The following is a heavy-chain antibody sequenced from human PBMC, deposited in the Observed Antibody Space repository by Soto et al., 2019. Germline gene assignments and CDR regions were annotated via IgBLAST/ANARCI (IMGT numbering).Heavy chain of an antibody. J-gene: IGHJ5*02. V-gene: IGHV3-23*01. D-gene: IGHD3-3*01. Sequence: EVQLFESGGGFVESGGSLRLSCAASGFIFQDYAMSWVRQAPGKGLEWVSTITSSDDITYSADSVRGRVTISRDNSANILFLILTYLSVDDTTTYYCAKGDSSGSFDHSRGYSTPDHWGLGTLVTVSS. CDR2: ITSSDDIT. CDR3: AKGDSSGSFDHSRGYSTPDH. CDR1: GFIFQDYA.